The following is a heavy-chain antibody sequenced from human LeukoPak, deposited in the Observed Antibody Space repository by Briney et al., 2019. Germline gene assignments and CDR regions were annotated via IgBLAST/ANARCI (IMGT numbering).Heavy chain of an antibody. CDR1: GYTFTSYG. D-gene: IGHD4-11*01. Sequence: ASVKVSCKASGYTFTSYGISWVRQAPGQGLEWMGWISAYNGNTNYAQKLQGRVTMTTDTSTSTAYMELWSLRSDDTAVYYCAKQAVTTSEVWFDPWGQGTLVTVSS. V-gene: IGHV1-18*01. CDR2: ISAYNGNT. CDR3: AKQAVTTSEVWFDP. J-gene: IGHJ5*02.